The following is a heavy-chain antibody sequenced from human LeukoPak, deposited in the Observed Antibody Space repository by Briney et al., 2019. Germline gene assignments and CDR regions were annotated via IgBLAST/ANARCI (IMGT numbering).Heavy chain of an antibody. CDR2: ISGSGGST. CDR1: GFTFSSYA. Sequence: PGGSLRPSCAASGFTFSSYAMSWVRQAPGKGLEWVSAISGSGGSTYYADSVKGRFTISRDNSKNTLYLQMNSLRAEDTAVYYCAKKSGYCSSTSCYAGYWGQGTLVTVSS. V-gene: IGHV3-23*01. D-gene: IGHD2-2*01. CDR3: AKKSGYCSSTSCYAGY. J-gene: IGHJ4*02.